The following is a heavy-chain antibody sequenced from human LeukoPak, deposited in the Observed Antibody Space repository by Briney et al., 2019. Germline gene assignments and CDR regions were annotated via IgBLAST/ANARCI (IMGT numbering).Heavy chain of an antibody. J-gene: IGHJ4*02. Sequence: SETLSLTCAVYGGSFSGYYWSWIRQPPGKGLEWIGEINHSGSTNYNPSLKSRVTISVDTSKNQFSLKLSSVTAADTAVYYCARGDPSSGYYGCWGQGTLVTVSS. CDR2: INHSGST. V-gene: IGHV4-34*01. D-gene: IGHD3-22*01. CDR3: ARGDPSSGYYGC. CDR1: GGSFSGYY.